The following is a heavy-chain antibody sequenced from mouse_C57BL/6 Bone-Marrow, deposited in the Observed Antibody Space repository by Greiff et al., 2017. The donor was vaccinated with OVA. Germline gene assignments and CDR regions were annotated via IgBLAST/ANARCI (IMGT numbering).Heavy chain of an antibody. CDR3: ARRYDGYYCAMDY. CDR2: IHPNGGGT. V-gene: IGHV1-64*01. D-gene: IGHD2-3*01. J-gene: IGHJ4*01. Sequence: QVQLQQPGAELVKPGASVNLSCRASAYPFPGYGWPWVRQRPGQGLGGMGRIHPNGGGTNYNEKFKSKSTLTVDKSSSTAYMQLSSRTSEDSAVYYSARRYDGYYCAMDYWGQGTSVTVSS. CDR1: AYPFPGYG.